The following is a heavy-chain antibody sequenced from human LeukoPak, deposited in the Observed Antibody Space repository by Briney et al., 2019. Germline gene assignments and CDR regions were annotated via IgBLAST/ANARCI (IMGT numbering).Heavy chain of an antibody. D-gene: IGHD2-2*01. CDR2: ISGSGAHT. Sequence: PGGSLRLSCAASGIMFSDYSMSWVRQAPGKGLEWVSIISGSGAHTYYAASVTGRFTLSRDNSKNTLFLRMNSLRVEDTAVYFCAKMYHMHTSYYYGMDVWGQGTAVTVSS. CDR1: GIMFSDYS. J-gene: IGHJ6*02. CDR3: AKMYHMHTSYYYGMDV. V-gene: IGHV3-23*01.